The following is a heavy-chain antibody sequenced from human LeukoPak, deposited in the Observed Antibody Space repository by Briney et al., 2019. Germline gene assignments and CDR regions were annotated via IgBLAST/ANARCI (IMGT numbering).Heavy chain of an antibody. D-gene: IGHD1-1*01. J-gene: IGHJ4*02. Sequence: SETLSLTCTVSGGSISSYYWGWIRQPAGKGLEWIGRIYTSGSTNYNPSLKSRVTMSVDTSKNQFSLKLSSVTAADTAVYYCARDQLARGSPTLKEEYYFDYWGQGTLVTVSS. CDR2: IYTSGST. CDR3: ARDQLARGSPTLKEEYYFDY. CDR1: GGSISSYY. V-gene: IGHV4-4*07.